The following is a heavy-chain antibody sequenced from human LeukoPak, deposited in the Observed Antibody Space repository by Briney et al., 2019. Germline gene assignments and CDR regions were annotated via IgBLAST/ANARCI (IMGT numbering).Heavy chain of an antibody. CDR3: TTDRYYDNSELQFQH. D-gene: IGHD3-22*01. V-gene: IGHV3-15*01. CDR2: IKRETDGGTI. J-gene: IGHJ1*01. CDR1: GFTLNNAW. Sequence: GGSLRLSCAASGFTLNNAWMSWVRQAPGKGLEWLGRIKRETDGGTIDYAAPVKGGFTISRDDSRNTLYLQMDSLKIEDTAVYYCTTDRYYDNSELQFQHWGQGTLVTVSS.